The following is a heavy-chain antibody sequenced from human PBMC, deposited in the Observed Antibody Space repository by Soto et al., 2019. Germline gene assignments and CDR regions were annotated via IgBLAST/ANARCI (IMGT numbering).Heavy chain of an antibody. Sequence: PSETLSLTCTVSGDSVTSGNYYWSWIRQPPGKGLEWIGYIYYSGNTNYSPSLKSRVTISVDTSKNQFSLKLSSVTAADTAVYYCARESTPTGWLHYNYFDYWGQGTLVTVSS. CDR1: GDSVTSGNYY. V-gene: IGHV4-61*01. J-gene: IGHJ4*02. CDR3: ARESTPTGWLHYNYFDY. D-gene: IGHD5-12*01. CDR2: IYYSGNT.